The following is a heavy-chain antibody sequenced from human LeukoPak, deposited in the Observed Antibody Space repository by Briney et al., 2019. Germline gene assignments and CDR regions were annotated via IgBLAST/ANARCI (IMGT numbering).Heavy chain of an antibody. Sequence: GRSLRLSCAASGFTFSSFAMTWVRQAPGKGREWVSSFSFNCESTFYADSAKGRFTISRDNYKNNLYLQMNSLRAEDTAVYYCAKGGYSNGRYYYYYMDVWGEGTMVTVSS. D-gene: IGHD5-18*01. J-gene: IGHJ6*03. CDR2: FSFNCEST. CDR3: AKGGYSNGRYYYYYMDV. V-gene: IGHV3-23*01. CDR1: GFTFSSFA.